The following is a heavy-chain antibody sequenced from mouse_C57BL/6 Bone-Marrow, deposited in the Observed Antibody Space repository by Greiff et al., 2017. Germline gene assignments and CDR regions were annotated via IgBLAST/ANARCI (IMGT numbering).Heavy chain of an antibody. Sequence: VQLQESDAELVKPGASVKISCKVSGYTFTDHSIHWMKQRPEQGLEWIGYIYPRDGSTKYNEKFKGKATLTADKSSSTAYMQLNSLTSEDSAVYFCARPYYYGSSDYFDYWGQGTTLTVSS. J-gene: IGHJ2*01. CDR2: IYPRDGST. CDR1: GYTFTDHS. CDR3: ARPYYYGSSDYFDY. D-gene: IGHD1-1*01. V-gene: IGHV1-78*01.